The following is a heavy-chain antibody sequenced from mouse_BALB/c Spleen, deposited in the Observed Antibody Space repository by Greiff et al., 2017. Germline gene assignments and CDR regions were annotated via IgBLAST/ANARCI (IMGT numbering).Heavy chain of an antibody. V-gene: IGHV5-17*02. J-gene: IGHJ4*01. CDR3: ARGGYVGAMDY. CDR2: ISSGSSTI. Sequence: EVMLVESGGGLVQPGGSRKLSCAASGFTFSSFGMHWVRQAPEKGLEWVAYISSGSSTIYYADTVKGRFTISRDNPKNTLFLQMTSLRSEDTAMYYCARGGYVGAMDYWGQGTSVTVSS. D-gene: IGHD3-1*01. CDR1: GFTFSSFG.